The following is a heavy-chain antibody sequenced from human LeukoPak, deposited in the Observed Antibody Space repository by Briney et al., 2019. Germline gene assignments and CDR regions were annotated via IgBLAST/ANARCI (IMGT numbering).Heavy chain of an antibody. CDR3: ARVRFLEWLAPGWFDP. Sequence: ASVKVSCKASGYTFTSYDINWVRQATGQGLEWMGWMNPNSGNTGYAQKLQGRVTMTTDTSTSTAYMELRSLRSDDTAVYYCARVRFLEWLAPGWFDPWGQGTLVTVSS. J-gene: IGHJ5*02. V-gene: IGHV1-8*02. CDR1: GYTFTSYD. D-gene: IGHD3-3*01. CDR2: MNPNSGNT.